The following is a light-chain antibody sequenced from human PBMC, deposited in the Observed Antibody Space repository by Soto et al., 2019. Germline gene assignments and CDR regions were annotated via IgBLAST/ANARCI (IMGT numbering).Light chain of an antibody. CDR3: FSYAGSRTWV. CDR2: EAT. CDR1: SSDFGSYNL. J-gene: IGLJ3*02. V-gene: IGLV2-23*01. Sequence: QSALTQPASVSGSPGQSITISCTGSSSDFGSYNLVSWYQQHPGKVPKLIIYEATKRPSGISNRFSGSKSGYMASLTISGLQAEDGADYYCFSYAGSRTWVFGGGTKLTV.